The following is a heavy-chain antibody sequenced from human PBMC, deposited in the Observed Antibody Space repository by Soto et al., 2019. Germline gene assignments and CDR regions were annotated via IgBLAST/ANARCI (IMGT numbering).Heavy chain of an antibody. Sequence: QVQLVESGGGVVQPGRSLRLSCAASGLTSNRNGMHWVRQAPGKGLEWVAVIWYDGSKEYYSDSVKGRFTISRDNSKNMVYLQMNSVRVEDTAVYFCARDRSAGNYFYYGMDVWGQGTTVTVSS. CDR3: ARDRSAGNYFYYGMDV. D-gene: IGHD1-1*01. V-gene: IGHV3-33*01. J-gene: IGHJ6*02. CDR2: IWYDGSKE. CDR1: GLTSNRNG.